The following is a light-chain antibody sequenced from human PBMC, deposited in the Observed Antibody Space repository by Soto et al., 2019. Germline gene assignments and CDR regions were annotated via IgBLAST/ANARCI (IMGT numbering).Light chain of an antibody. CDR1: QSVRSY. CDR3: QQRSSWPPT. Sequence: ESVLTQSPASLSLSPVGRATLSCRCSQSVRSYLACYQQKPGHAPRLLIYDASNRATGIPARFSGSGSGTDFTLTISSLEPEDFAVYYCQQRSSWPPTFGQGTKVDIK. J-gene: IGKJ1*01. CDR2: DAS. V-gene: IGKV3-11*01.